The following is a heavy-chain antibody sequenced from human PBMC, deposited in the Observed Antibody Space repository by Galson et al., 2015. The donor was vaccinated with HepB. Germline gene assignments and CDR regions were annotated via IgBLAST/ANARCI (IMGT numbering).Heavy chain of an antibody. Sequence: SLRLSCAASEFTFNNYYMTWVRQAPGKGLEWVASINQDGSERYYVDSVKGRFSISRDNAKNSLFLQMNSLSAEDTAVYYCARPGWASCSGDCPPYYFDFWGQGTLVTVSS. CDR2: INQDGSER. CDR1: EFTFNNYY. V-gene: IGHV3-7*01. J-gene: IGHJ4*02. CDR3: ARPGWASCSGDCPPYYFDF. D-gene: IGHD2-21*01.